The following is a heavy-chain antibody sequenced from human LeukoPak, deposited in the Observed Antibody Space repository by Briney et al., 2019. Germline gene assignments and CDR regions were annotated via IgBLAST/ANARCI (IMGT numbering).Heavy chain of an antibody. D-gene: IGHD2-2*01. J-gene: IGHJ6*03. V-gene: IGHV4-34*01. CDR1: GGSFSGYY. CDR3: ARCSVVPAARYCYYYYMDV. CDR2: INHSGST. Sequence: SETLSLTCAVYGGSFSGYYWSWIRQPPGKGLEWIGEINHSGSTNYNPSLKSRVTISVDTSKNQFSLKLSSVTAADTAVYYCARCSVVPAARYCYYYYMDVWGKGTTVTVSS.